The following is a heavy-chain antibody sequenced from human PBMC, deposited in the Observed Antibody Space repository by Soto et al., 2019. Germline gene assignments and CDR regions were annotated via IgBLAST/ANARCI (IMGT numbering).Heavy chain of an antibody. CDR1: GYSFTSYW. D-gene: IGHD1-7*01. Sequence: GEYLKISCKGSGYSFTSYWIGWVRQMPGKGLEWMGIIYPGDSDTRYSPSFQGQVTISADKSISTAYLQWSSLKASDTAMYYCSRHQGPTGTTVYYFDYWGQGTLVTVSS. J-gene: IGHJ4*02. CDR2: IYPGDSDT. CDR3: SRHQGPTGTTVYYFDY. V-gene: IGHV5-51*01.